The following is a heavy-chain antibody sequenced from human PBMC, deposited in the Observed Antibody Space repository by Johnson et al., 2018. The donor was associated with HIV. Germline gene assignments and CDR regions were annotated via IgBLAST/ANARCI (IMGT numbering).Heavy chain of an antibody. CDR1: GFTFSNYA. Sequence: QVQLVESGGGVVQPGRSLRLSCVASGFTFSNYAMHWVRQAPGKGLEWVAVMSYDGTKEYYADSVKGRFTISRDNSKNTLYLQMNSLRAEDTAVYYCAREGGWHIGVVTTIEGAFDIWGQGTMVTVSS. J-gene: IGHJ3*02. CDR3: AREGGWHIGVVTTIEGAFDI. D-gene: IGHD2-21*02. CDR2: MSYDGTKE. V-gene: IGHV3-30-3*01.